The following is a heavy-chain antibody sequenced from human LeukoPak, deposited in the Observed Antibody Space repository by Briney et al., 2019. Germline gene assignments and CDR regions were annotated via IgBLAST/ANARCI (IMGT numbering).Heavy chain of an antibody. CDR3: ARGMGGYDINLGY. V-gene: IGHV3-74*01. Sequence: GGSLRLSCAASGFTFSSYWMHWVRQAPGKGLVWVSRISSDGSSTSYADSVKGRFTISRDNAKNTLYLQMNSLRAEDTAVYYCARGMGGYDINLGYWGQGTLVTVSS. CDR1: GFTFSSYW. CDR2: ISSDGSST. J-gene: IGHJ4*02. D-gene: IGHD5-12*01.